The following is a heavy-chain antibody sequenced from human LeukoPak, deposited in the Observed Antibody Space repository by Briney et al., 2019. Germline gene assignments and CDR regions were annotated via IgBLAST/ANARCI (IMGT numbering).Heavy chain of an antibody. CDR1: GGSISSYY. V-gene: IGHV4-59*01. D-gene: IGHD6-19*01. J-gene: IGHJ6*03. Sequence: SETLSLTCTVSGGSISSYYWSWIRQPPGKGLEWIGYIYYSGSTNYNPSLKSRVAISVDTSKNQFSLKLSSVTAADTAVYYCARDSTGYSSGWYYYYYMDAWGKGTTVTVSS. CDR3: ARDSTGYSSGWYYYYYMDA. CDR2: IYYSGST.